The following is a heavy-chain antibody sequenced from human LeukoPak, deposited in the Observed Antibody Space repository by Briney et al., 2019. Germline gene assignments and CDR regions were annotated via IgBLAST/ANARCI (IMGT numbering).Heavy chain of an antibody. Sequence: PSETLSLTCAVYGGSFSGYYWSWIRQPPGKGLEWIGEINHSGSTNYNPSLKGRVTISVDTSKNQFSLKLSSVTAADTAVYYCARVRTPYTIFGVPYYFDYWGQGTLVTVSS. CDR2: INHSGST. D-gene: IGHD3-3*01. CDR3: ARVRTPYTIFGVPYYFDY. V-gene: IGHV4-34*01. CDR1: GGSFSGYY. J-gene: IGHJ4*02.